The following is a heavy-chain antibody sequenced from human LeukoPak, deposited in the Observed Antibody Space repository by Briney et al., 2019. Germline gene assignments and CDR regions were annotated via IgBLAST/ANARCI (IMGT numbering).Heavy chain of an antibody. J-gene: IGHJ1*01. V-gene: IGHV4-59*01. CDR3: AGQIPYYYDSSGYNFQH. D-gene: IGHD3-22*01. CDR2: IYYSGST. CDR1: GGSISSYY. Sequence: SETLSLSCTVSGGSISSYYWSWIRQPPGKGLEWIGYIYYSGSTNYNPSLKSRVTISVDTSKNQFSLKLSSVTAADTAVYYCAGQIPYYYDSSGYNFQHWGQGTLVTVSS.